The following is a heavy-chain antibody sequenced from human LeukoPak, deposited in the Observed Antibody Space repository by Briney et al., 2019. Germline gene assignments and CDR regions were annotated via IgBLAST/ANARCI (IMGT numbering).Heavy chain of an antibody. CDR2: ISYDGSIK. CDR3: AKGQLRYFDWLLY. J-gene: IGHJ4*02. D-gene: IGHD3-9*01. Sequence: GGSLRLSCAASGFTFSRYAMHWVRQAPGEGLQWVAVISYDGSIKDYADSVKGRFTISRDNSKNTLYLQMNSLRAEDTAVYYCAKGQLRYFDWLLYWGQGTLVTVSS. CDR1: GFTFSRYA. V-gene: IGHV3-30*04.